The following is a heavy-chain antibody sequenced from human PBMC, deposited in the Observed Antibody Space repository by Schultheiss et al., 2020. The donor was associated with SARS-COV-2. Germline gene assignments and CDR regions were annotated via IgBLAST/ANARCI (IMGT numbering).Heavy chain of an antibody. CDR2: ISAYNGNT. Sequence: ASVKVSCKASGYTFTGYYMHWVRQAPGQGLEWMGWISAYNGNTNYAQKLQGRVTMTRNTSISTAYMELGNLRSDDTAIYYCARGGIVVPAAMLDYWGQGTLVTVSS. CDR3: ARGGIVVPAAMLDY. CDR1: GYTFTGYY. J-gene: IGHJ4*02. V-gene: IGHV1-2*02. D-gene: IGHD2-2*01.